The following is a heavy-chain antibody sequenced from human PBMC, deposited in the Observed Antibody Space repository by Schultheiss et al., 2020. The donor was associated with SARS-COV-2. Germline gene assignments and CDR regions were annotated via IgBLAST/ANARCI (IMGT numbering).Heavy chain of an antibody. Sequence: SQTLSLTCTVSGGSISSSSYYWSWIRQPPGKGLEWIGYIYYSGSTNYNPSLKSRVTISVDTSKNQFSLKLSSVTAADTAVYYCARGLGGVWAAFDIWGQGTMVTVSS. CDR3: ARGLGGVWAAFDI. V-gene: IGHV4-61*01. CDR2: IYYSGST. J-gene: IGHJ3*02. CDR1: GGSISSSSYY. D-gene: IGHD3-16*01.